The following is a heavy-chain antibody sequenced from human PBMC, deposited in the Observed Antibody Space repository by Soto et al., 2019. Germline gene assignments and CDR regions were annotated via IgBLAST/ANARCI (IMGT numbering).Heavy chain of an antibody. V-gene: IGHV4-59*08. J-gene: IGHJ3*02. D-gene: IGHD3-10*01. Sequence: PSETLSLTCTVSGGSISSYYWSWIRQPPGKGLEWIGYIYYSGSTNYNPSLKSRVTISVDTSKNQFSLKLSSVTAAYTAVYYCARRYGSSFDIWGQGTMVTVS. CDR3: ARRYGSSFDI. CDR1: GGSISSYY. CDR2: IYYSGST.